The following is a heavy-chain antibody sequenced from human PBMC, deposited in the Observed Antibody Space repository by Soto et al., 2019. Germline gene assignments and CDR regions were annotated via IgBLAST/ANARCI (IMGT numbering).Heavy chain of an antibody. CDR2: ISGSGGST. D-gene: IGHD3-10*01. Sequence: PGGSLRLSCAASGFTFSSYAMSWVRQAPGKGLEWVSAISGSGGSTYYADSVKGRFTISRDNSKNTLYLQMNSLRAEDTAVYYCAKDLSITMVRGDLFDYWGQGTLVTVSS. CDR3: AKDLSITMVRGDLFDY. V-gene: IGHV3-23*01. J-gene: IGHJ4*02. CDR1: GFTFSSYA.